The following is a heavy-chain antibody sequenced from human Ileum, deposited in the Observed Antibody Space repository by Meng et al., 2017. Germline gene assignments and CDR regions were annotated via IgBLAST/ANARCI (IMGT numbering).Heavy chain of an antibody. D-gene: IGHD4-17*01. CDR1: GFSLSTFSTYA. Sequence: QMQLVESGGGVVYLGRSLRLACAASGFSLSTFSTYALPWVRQAPGEGLECVAVISPDGSNEYYADSVNGRFTISRDNSRTTFSLLMNSLRSEDTAVYFCATGGAYYFDSWGQGALVTVSS. CDR3: ATGGAYYFDS. CDR2: ISPDGSNE. V-gene: IGHV3-30-3*01. J-gene: IGHJ4*02.